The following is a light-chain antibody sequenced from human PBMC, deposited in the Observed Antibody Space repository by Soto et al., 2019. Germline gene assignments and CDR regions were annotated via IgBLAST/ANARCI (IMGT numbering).Light chain of an antibody. J-gene: IGKJ1*01. V-gene: IGKV1-8*01. CDR2: AAS. Sequence: IRMTQSPSSLSASTGDRVTITCRASQGISSYLAWYQQKTGKAPKLLIYAASTLQSGVPSRFSGSGSGTDFTLTVSCLQSEAFATYSCQKYYSYPPTFGQGPRWIS. CDR3: QKYYSYPPT. CDR1: QGISSY.